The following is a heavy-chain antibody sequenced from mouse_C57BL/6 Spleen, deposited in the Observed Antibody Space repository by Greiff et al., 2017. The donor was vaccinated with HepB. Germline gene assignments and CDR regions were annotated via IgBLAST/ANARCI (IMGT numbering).Heavy chain of an antibody. D-gene: IGHD2-3*01. CDR2: ISNGGGST. CDR3: ARGADGYYGWYVDV. J-gene: IGHJ1*03. V-gene: IGHV5-12*01. Sequence: EVQLVESGGGLVQPGGSLKLSCAASGFTFSDYYMYWVRQTPEKRLEWVAYISNGGGSTYYPDTVKGRFTISRDNAKNTLYLQMSRLKTEDTAMYYCARGADGYYGWYVDVWGTRTTVTVSS. CDR1: GFTFSDYY.